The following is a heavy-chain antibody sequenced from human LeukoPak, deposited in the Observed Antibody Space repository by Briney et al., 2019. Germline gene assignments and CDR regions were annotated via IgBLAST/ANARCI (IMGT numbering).Heavy chain of an antibody. J-gene: IGHJ3*02. CDR1: GYTFTGYY. V-gene: IGHV1-2*02. D-gene: IGHD2-21*02. CDR2: INPNSGGT. CDR3: ATKGVTTGNHDAFDI. Sequence: ASVKVSCKASGYTFTGYYVHWVRQAPGQGLEWMGWINPNSGGTNYAQKFQGRVTMTRDMSTSTVYMELSSLRSEDTAVYYCATKGVTTGNHDAFDIWGQGTMVTVSS.